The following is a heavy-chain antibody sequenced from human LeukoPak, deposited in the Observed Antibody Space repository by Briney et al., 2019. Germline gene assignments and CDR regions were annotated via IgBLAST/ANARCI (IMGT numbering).Heavy chain of an antibody. CDR1: GYTFTGYY. CDR3: AKDTSRSFQGDY. D-gene: IGHD1-26*01. V-gene: IGHV1-2*04. Sequence: GASVKGSCKASGYTFTGYYMHWVRQAPGQGLEWVGWINPNSGGTNYAQKFQGWVTMTRDTSISTAYMELSRLRSDDTAVYYCAKDTSRSFQGDYWGQGTLVTVSS. J-gene: IGHJ4*02. CDR2: INPNSGGT.